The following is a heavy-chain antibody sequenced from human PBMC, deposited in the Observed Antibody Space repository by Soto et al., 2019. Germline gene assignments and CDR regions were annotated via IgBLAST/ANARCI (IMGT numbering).Heavy chain of an antibody. CDR1: GGSMSEYF. CDR3: ARDGYDGSGSPYPAY. J-gene: IGHJ4*02. Sequence: SETLSLTCSVSGGSMSEYFWSWIRQSPGKGLEWIGYIYYLGSTDYDPSLKSRVTISVDTSKRQFSLRLTSVTAADTAVYYCARDGYDGSGSPYPAYWGPGTQVTVSS. CDR2: IYYLGST. V-gene: IGHV4-59*01. D-gene: IGHD3-10*01.